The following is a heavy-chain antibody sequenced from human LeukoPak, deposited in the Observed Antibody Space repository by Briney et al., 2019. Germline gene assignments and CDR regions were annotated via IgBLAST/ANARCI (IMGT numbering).Heavy chain of an antibody. CDR2: INSDGSGT. J-gene: IGHJ4*02. V-gene: IGHV3-74*01. CDR1: GFTFSSYW. CDR3: ARTAYDSSAYYDY. Sequence: GGSLRLSCAASGFTFSSYWMHWVRQVPGKGLVWVSRINSDGSGTTYADSVKGRFTISRDNAKNTLYLQMNSLRAEDTAVYYCARTAYDSSAYYDYWGQGILVTVSS. D-gene: IGHD3-22*01.